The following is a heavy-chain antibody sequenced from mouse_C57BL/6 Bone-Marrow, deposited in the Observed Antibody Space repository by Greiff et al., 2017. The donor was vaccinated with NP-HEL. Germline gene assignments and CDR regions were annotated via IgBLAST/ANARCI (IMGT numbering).Heavy chain of an antibody. Sequence: EVNVVESGGGLVQPGGSLKLSCAASGFTFSDYGMAWVRQAPRKGPEWVAFISNLAYSIYYADTVTGRFTISRENAKNTLYLEMSSLRSEDTAMYYCARHGYYGSSYGYFDVWGTGTTVTVSS. CDR2: ISNLAYSI. CDR3: ARHGYYGSSYGYFDV. V-gene: IGHV5-15*01. CDR1: GFTFSDYG. D-gene: IGHD1-1*01. J-gene: IGHJ1*03.